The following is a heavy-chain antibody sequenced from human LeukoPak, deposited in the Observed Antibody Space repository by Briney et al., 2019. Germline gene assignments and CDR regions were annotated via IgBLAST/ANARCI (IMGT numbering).Heavy chain of an antibody. CDR3: ARVHCSSSSRSREDYYHYMDV. D-gene: IGHD2-2*01. Sequence: SETLSLTCAVSGYSLSSGYYWGWIRQPPGKGLEWIGSIYHSGSTYYNPSLKSRVTISVDTSKNQFSLKLTSVTAADTAVYYCARVHCSSSSRSREDYYHYMDVWGKGTTVTVSS. CDR1: GYSLSSGYY. V-gene: IGHV4-38-2*01. CDR2: IYHSGST. J-gene: IGHJ6*03.